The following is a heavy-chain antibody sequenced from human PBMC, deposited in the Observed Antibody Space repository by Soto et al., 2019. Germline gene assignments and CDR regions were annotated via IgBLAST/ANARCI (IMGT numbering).Heavy chain of an antibody. CDR3: ARDSGMDV. V-gene: IGHV3-21*01. J-gene: IGHJ6*03. Sequence: PGGSLELSSAASGFTFSSSSMTWVRQAPGKGLEWVSSISSSSSYIYYADSVKGRFTISRDNAKNSLYLQMNSLRAEDTAVYYCARDSGMDVWGKGTTVTVSS. CDR1: GFTFSSSS. CDR2: ISSSSSYI.